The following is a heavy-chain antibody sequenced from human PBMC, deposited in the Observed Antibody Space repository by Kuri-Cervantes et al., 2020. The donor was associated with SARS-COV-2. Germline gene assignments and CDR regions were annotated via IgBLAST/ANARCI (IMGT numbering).Heavy chain of an antibody. CDR2: ISAYNGNT. V-gene: IGHV1-18*01. CDR1: GYTFTSYG. Sequence: ASVKVSCKASGYTFTSYGISWVRQAPGQGLEWMGWISAYNGNTNYAQKFQGRVTMTRDTSISTAYMELSRLRSDDTAVYYCARGRDIVVVPAAIPEGGGFDYWGQGTLVTVSS. J-gene: IGHJ4*02. D-gene: IGHD2-2*01. CDR3: ARGRDIVVVPAAIPEGGGFDY.